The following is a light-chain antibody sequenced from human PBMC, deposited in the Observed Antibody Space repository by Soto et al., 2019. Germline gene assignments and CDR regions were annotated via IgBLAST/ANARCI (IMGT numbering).Light chain of an antibody. Sequence: EIVLTQSPATLSVSPGERATLSCRASQSVTNKLAWYQQKVGQAPRLLIYAASTRATGIPARFSGSGSGTELTLTISSLQSVDFAVYYCQQYNDWPLTFGGGTKVEIK. J-gene: IGKJ4*01. V-gene: IGKV3-15*01. CDR3: QQYNDWPLT. CDR2: AAS. CDR1: QSVTNK.